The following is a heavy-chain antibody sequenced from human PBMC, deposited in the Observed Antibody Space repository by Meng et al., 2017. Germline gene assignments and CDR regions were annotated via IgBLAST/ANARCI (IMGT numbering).Heavy chain of an antibody. CDR2: IYYSGST. D-gene: IGHD6-13*01. V-gene: IGHV4-59*01. Sequence: SETLSLTCTVSGGSISSYYWSWIRQPPGKGLEWIGYIYYSGSTNYNPSLKSRVTISVDTSKNQFSLKLSSVTAADTAVYYCARAVAAAGTYEMGSNWFDPWGQGTRVTVSS. CDR1: GGSISSYY. J-gene: IGHJ5*02. CDR3: ARAVAAAGTYEMGSNWFDP.